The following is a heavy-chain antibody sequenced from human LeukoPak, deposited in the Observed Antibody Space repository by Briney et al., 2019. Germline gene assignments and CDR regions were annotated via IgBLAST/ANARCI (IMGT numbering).Heavy chain of an antibody. V-gene: IGHV1-3*01. CDR3: ARGVWSSHNKEYFLDY. J-gene: IGHJ4*02. Sequence: ASVKVSCKTSGYTFSIYAMNWVRQAPGQRPEWMGWINPGNAKTKYSQRFQGRVTITRDTSASTAHMDLSSLRSEDTAVYYCARGVWSSHNKEYFLDYWGQGTLVTVSS. CDR1: GYTFSIYA. CDR2: INPGNAKT. D-gene: IGHD2-2*01.